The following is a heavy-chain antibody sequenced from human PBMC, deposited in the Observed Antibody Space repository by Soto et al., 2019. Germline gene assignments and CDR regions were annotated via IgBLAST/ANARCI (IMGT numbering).Heavy chain of an antibody. J-gene: IGHJ6*02. D-gene: IGHD4-17*01. CDR3: ARRDGDYSGGGYGMDV. CDR1: GFTFSSYA. Sequence: GGSLRLSCAASGFTFSSYAMHWVRQAPGKGLEWVAVISYDGSNKYYADSVKGRFTISRDNSKNTLYLQMNSLRAEDTAVYYCARRDGDYSGGGYGMDVWGQGTTVTVSS. CDR2: ISYDGSNK. V-gene: IGHV3-30-3*01.